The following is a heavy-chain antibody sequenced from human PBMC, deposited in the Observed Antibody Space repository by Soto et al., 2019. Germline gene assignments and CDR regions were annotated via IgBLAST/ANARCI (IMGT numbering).Heavy chain of an antibody. J-gene: IGHJ5*02. CDR2: INHSGST. D-gene: IGHD6-6*01. CDR3: ARGIRSRQLVLNWCDP. CDR1: GGSFSGYY. Sequence: SETLSLTCAVYGGSFSGYYWSWIRQPPGKGLEWIGEINHSGSTNYNPSLKSRVTISVDTSKNQFSLKLSSVTAADTAVYYCARGIRSRQLVLNWCDPWGQGTLVTVSS. V-gene: IGHV4-34*01.